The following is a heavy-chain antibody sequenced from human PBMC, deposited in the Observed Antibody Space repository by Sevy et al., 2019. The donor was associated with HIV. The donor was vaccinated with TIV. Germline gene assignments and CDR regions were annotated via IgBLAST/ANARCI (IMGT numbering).Heavy chain of an antibody. CDR1: GYTFTGYY. V-gene: IGHV1-2*02. J-gene: IGHJ4*02. CDR3: VRDDRDGYFEY. Sequence: ATVKVSCKASGYTFTGYYMHWMRQAPRQGLERMGWINPDSSGPTYPPKFQGRVTLIRVTSISTAYMDLSRLKSDDTAVYYCVRDDRDGYFEYWGQGTLVTVSS. CDR2: INPDSSGP.